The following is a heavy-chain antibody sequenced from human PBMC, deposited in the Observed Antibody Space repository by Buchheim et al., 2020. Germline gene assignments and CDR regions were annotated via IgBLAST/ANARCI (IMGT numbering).Heavy chain of an antibody. J-gene: IGHJ4*02. CDR3: ALARGEIFGVTSYYFDY. CDR2: TSYDGSTK. CDR1: GFDFSRYG. V-gene: IGHV3-30*03. Sequence: VQLVESGGGVVQPGRSLRLSCVASGFDFSRYGMHWVRQAPGKGLEWVALTSYDGSTKFYADSVKGRFTISRDNYQNTLYLQMNSLRAEDTAVYYCALARGEIFGVTSYYFDYWGQGTL. D-gene: IGHD3-3*01.